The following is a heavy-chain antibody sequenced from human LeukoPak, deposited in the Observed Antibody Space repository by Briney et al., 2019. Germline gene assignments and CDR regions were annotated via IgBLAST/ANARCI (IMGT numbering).Heavy chain of an antibody. J-gene: IGHJ6*02. V-gene: IGHV3-23*01. CDR1: GFTFSSYA. D-gene: IGHD5-18*01. Sequence: PGGSLRLSCAVSGFTFSSYAMSWVRQAPGKGLEWVSAISGSGGSTYYADSVKGRFTISRDNSKNTLYLQMNSLRAEDTAVYYCAKGGDTYYYYYGKDVWGQGTTVTVSS. CDR3: AKGGDTYYYYYGKDV. CDR2: ISGSGGST.